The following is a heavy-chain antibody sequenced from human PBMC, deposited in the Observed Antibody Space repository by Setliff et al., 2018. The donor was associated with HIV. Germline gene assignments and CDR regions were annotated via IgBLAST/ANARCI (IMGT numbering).Heavy chain of an antibody. D-gene: IGHD6-13*01. V-gene: IGHV4-34*01. Sequence: ASETLSLTCAVYGGSFSGYYWTWIRQPPGKGLEWIGEINHSGSTNYNPSLKSRVTISVDTSKNQFSLRLSSVTAADTAVYYCARGPFPAAGFSGLRGGRTYYYYGMGVWGQGTTVTRLL. CDR2: INHSGST. CDR3: ARGPFPAAGFSGLRGGRTYYYYGMGV. J-gene: IGHJ6*02. CDR1: GGSFSGYY.